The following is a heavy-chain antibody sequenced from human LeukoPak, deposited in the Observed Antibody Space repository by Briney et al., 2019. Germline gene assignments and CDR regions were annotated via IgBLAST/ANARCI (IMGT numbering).Heavy chain of an antibody. D-gene: IGHD3-9*01. V-gene: IGHV3-64D*06. CDR3: VGDQVDDTGYLR. CDR1: GFTISNNE. J-gene: IGHJ4*02. Sequence: GGSLRLSCSASGFTISNNEMHWVRQAPGKGLEFVSVVNGNGDTTYYTDSVKGRFTISRDNSKNTLYLQMSSLRAEDTAVYYCVGDQVDDTGYLRWGQGTRVTVSA. CDR2: VNGNGDTT.